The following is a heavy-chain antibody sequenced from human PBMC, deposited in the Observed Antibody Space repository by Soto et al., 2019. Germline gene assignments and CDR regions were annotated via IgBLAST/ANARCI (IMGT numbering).Heavy chain of an antibody. J-gene: IGHJ4*02. CDR1: GGSISSHY. CDR2: IYYSGST. Sequence: SETLSLTCTVSGGSISSHYWSWIRQPPGKGLEWIGYIYYSGSTNYNPSLKSRVTISVDTSKNQFSLKLSSVTAADTAVYYCASLDYADYWGQGTLVTVSS. V-gene: IGHV4-59*11. CDR3: ASLDYADY.